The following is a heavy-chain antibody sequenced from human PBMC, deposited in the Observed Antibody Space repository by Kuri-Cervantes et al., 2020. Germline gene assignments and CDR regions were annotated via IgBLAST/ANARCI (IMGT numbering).Heavy chain of an antibody. CDR2: IYWDDDK. D-gene: IGHD2-21*02. CDR3: ARISSSCGGDCYSYDY. CDR1: GFSLSTSGVG. V-gene: IGHV2-5*02. Sequence: SGPTLVKPTQTLTLTCTFSGFSLSTSGVGVGWIRQPPGKALEWLALIYWDDDKRYSPSLKSRLTITKDTSKNQVVLTMTNMDPVDTATYYCARISSSCGGDCYSYDYWGQGTLVTVSS. J-gene: IGHJ4*02.